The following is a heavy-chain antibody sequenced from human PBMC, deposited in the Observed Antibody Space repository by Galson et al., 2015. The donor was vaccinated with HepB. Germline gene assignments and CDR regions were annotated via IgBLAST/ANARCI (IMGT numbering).Heavy chain of an antibody. CDR1: GGTFSSYA. D-gene: IGHD5-12*01. J-gene: IGHJ4*02. CDR2: IIPIFGTA. V-gene: IGHV1-69*13. CDR3: ARAILRGSGYDWPGYYFDY. Sequence: SVKVSCKASGGTFSSYAISWVRQAPGQGLEWMGGIIPIFGTANYAQKFQGRVTITADESTSTAYMELSSLRSEDTAVYYCARAILRGSGYDWPGYYFDYWGQGTLVTVSS.